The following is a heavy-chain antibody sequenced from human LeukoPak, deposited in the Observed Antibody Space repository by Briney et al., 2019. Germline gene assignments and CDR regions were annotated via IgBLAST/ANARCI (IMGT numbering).Heavy chain of an antibody. Sequence: PGGSLRLSCAASGFTFSRYAMSWVRQAPGKGLEWVSAISGSGGSTYYADSVKGRFTISRDNSKNTLYLQMNSLRAEDTAVYYCAKEREQWLVLGVVVYWGQGTLVTVSS. D-gene: IGHD6-19*01. CDR1: GFTFSRYA. CDR2: ISGSGGST. J-gene: IGHJ4*02. CDR3: AKEREQWLVLGVVVY. V-gene: IGHV3-23*01.